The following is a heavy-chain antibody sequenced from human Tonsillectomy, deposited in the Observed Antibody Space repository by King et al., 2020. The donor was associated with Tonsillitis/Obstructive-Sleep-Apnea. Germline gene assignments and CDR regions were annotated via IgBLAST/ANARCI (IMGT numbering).Heavy chain of an antibody. CDR3: ARDSMSHYYDSSGYYIFNY. CDR2: ISAHNGHT. V-gene: IGHV1-18*01. Sequence: QLVQSGAEVKKPGASVKVSCKASGYTFTNYGISWVRQAPGQGLEWMAWISAHNGHTNYAQKLQGRVTMTTDTSTSTAYMELRSLRSDDTAVYYCARDSMSHYYDSSGYYIFNYWGQGTLVTVSA. CDR1: GYTFTNYG. D-gene: IGHD3-22*01. J-gene: IGHJ4*02.